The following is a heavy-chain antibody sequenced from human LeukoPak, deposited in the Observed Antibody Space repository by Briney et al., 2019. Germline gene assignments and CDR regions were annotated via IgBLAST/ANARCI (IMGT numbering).Heavy chain of an antibody. J-gene: IGHJ4*02. CDR2: INHRGNT. CDR3: ARGTSRYSSPLHY. V-gene: IGHV4-34*01. D-gene: IGHD5-18*01. CDR1: GGSFSGYF. Sequence: SETLSLTCAVDGGSFSGYFWNWIRHSPGKGLEWIGEINHRGNTNYNPSLKSRVTISLGTSNNQFSLNLRSVTAADTAMYYCARGTSRYSSPLHYWGQGTLVTVSS.